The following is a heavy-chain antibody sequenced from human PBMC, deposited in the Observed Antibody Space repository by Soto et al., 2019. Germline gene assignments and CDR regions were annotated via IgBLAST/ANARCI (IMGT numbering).Heavy chain of an antibody. V-gene: IGHV3-49*04. CDR1: GFTFGDYA. Sequence: GGSLRLSCTASGFTFGDYAMGWVRQAPGKGLEWVGFIRSKAYGGTTEYAASVKGRFTISRDDSKSIAYLQMNSLKTEDTAVYYCTSIIVAPYYYGMDVWGQGTTVTVSS. D-gene: IGHD5-12*01. CDR2: IRSKAYGGTT. CDR3: TSIIVAPYYYGMDV. J-gene: IGHJ6*02.